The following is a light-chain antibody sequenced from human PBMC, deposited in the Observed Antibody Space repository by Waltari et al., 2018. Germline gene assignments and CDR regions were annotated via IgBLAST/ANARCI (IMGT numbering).Light chain of an antibody. V-gene: IGLV2-14*01. CDR3: SSYTSSSTLVV. Sequence: QSAQTQPASVSVSPEQSITISCTRTSSDVRDYNTFSWYQQHPGKAPQLMIYEVRKRPSGVSNRFSGSKSGNTASLTISGLQAEDEADYYCSSYTSSSTLVVFGGGTKLTVL. J-gene: IGLJ2*01. CDR1: SSDVRDYNT. CDR2: EVR.